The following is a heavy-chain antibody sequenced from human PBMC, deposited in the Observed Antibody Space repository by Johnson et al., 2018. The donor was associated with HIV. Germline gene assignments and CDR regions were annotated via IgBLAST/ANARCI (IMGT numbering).Heavy chain of an antibody. CDR3: ARVRGGGYWDAFDI. CDR1: GFTFSSYA. V-gene: IGHV3-33*01. D-gene: IGHD2-21*01. Sequence: QVQLVESGGGVVQPGRSLRLSCAASGFTFSSYAMHWVRQDPGKGLEWVAVIWYDGSNKYYVGSVKCRFTISRDNAKNSLYLQMNSLRAEDTAVYYCARVRGGGYWDAFDIWGQGTMVTVSS. CDR2: IWYDGSNK. J-gene: IGHJ3*02.